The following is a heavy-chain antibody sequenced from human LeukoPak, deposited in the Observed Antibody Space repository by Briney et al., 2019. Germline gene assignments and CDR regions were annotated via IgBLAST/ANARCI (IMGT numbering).Heavy chain of an antibody. CDR3: ARVPPDSSGYFGYYFDY. Sequence: SEALSLTCTVSGGSISSSNWWSWVRQPPGKGLEWIGEIYHSGSTNYNPSLKSRVTISVDKSKNQFSLKLSSVTAADTAVYYCARVPPDSSGYFGYYFDYWGQGTLVTVSS. CDR1: GGSISSSNW. D-gene: IGHD3-22*01. V-gene: IGHV4-4*02. J-gene: IGHJ4*02. CDR2: IYHSGST.